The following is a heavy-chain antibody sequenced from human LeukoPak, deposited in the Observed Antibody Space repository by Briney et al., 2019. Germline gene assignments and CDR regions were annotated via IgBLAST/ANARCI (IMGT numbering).Heavy chain of an antibody. CDR2: IQPDGTNT. CDR3: TGGAEY. CDR1: GFTFSSYR. J-gene: IGHJ4*02. V-gene: IGHV3-74*03. Sequence: PGGSLRLSCAASGFTFSSYRMHWVRQAPGKGLVWVSHIQPDGTNTAYEDSVRGRFTISRDNAKNTLYLQMNNLRAEDTAVYYCTGGAEYWGQGTLVTVSS.